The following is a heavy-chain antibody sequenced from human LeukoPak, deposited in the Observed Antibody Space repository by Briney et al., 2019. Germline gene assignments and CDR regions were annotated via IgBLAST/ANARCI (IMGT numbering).Heavy chain of an antibody. V-gene: IGHV4-4*09. D-gene: IGHD3-16*01. Sequence: SETLSLTCSVSGGSLTNYYWGWIRQPPGKGLEFIGYIHSDGTTNYDSSLQSRVAISLDTSKIQFSLRLYSVTAADMALYFCARLNFRGGEALHFDSWRQGTLVTVSS. CDR2: IHSDGTT. J-gene: IGHJ4*02. CDR1: GGSLTNYY. CDR3: ARLNFRGGEALHFDS.